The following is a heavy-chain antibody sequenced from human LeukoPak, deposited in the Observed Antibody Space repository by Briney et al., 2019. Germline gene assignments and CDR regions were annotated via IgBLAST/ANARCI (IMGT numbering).Heavy chain of an antibody. Sequence: PGGSLRLSCAASGFTFSSYEMNWVRQAPGKGLEWVSYISSSGSTIYYADSVKGRFTISRDNSKNTLYLQMNSLRAEDTAVYYCAKGLEGLRDAFDIWGQGTMVTVSS. D-gene: IGHD3-3*01. J-gene: IGHJ3*02. CDR2: ISSSGSTI. CDR3: AKGLEGLRDAFDI. V-gene: IGHV3-48*03. CDR1: GFTFSSYE.